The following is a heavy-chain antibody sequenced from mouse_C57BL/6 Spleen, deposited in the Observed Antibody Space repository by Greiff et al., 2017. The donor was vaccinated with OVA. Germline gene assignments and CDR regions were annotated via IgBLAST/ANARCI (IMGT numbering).Heavy chain of an antibody. CDR1: GYTFTSYW. CDR2: IDPSDSYT. CDR3: ARCGGYGGRGAD. D-gene: IGHD2-2*01. J-gene: IGHJ3*01. Sequence: QVQLQQPGAELVKPGASVKLSCKASGYTFTSYWMQWVKQRPGQGLEWIGEIDPSDSYTNYNQKFKGKATLTVDTSSSTAYMQLSRLTSEDSAVYYCARCGGYGGRGADWGQGTLVTVSA. V-gene: IGHV1-50*01.